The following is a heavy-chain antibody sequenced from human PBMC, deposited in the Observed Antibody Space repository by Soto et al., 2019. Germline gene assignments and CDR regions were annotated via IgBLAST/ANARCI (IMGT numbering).Heavy chain of an antibody. CDR3: ASPVTMVRGVDMYYFDY. CDR2: IIPIFGTA. V-gene: IGHV1-69*01. J-gene: IGHJ4*02. Sequence: QVQLVQSGAEVKKPGSSVKVSCKASGGTFSSYAISWVRQAPGQGLEWMGGIIPIFGTANYAQKFQGRVTITADESTRTGYMELGRLRFEDKAVYYCASPVTMVRGVDMYYFDYWGQGTLVTVSS. CDR1: GGTFSSYA. D-gene: IGHD3-10*01.